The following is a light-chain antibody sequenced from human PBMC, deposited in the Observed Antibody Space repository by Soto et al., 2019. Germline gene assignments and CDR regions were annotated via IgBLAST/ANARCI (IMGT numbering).Light chain of an antibody. CDR3: RSYAGDINLYV. CDR2: EVS. Sequence: QSALTQPPSASGSPGQSVTISCVGTSSDIGLYNYVSWYQHHPGKAPKLIIYEVSKRPSGVPDRFSGSKSGNTASLTVSGLQADYEPEYYCRSYAGDINLYVFGAGTKVTVL. J-gene: IGLJ2*01. CDR1: SSDIGLYNY. V-gene: IGLV2-8*01.